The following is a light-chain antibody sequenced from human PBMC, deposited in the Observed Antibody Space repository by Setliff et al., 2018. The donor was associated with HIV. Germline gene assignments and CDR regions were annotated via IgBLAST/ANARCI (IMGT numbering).Light chain of an antibody. V-gene: IGLV2-14*02. J-gene: IGLJ1*01. CDR3: SSYTSSSTHYV. CDR1: SSDVGNYNL. CDR2: EVT. Sequence: QSALTQPASVSGSPGQSITISCTGTSSDVGNYNLVSWYQQHPGKAPKLMIYEVTNRPSGISNRFSGSKSGNTASLTISGLQAEDEADYYCSSYTSSSTHYVFGTGTKVTVL.